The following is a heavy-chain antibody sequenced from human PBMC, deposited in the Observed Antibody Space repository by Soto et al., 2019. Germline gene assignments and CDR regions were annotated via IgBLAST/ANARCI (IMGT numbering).Heavy chain of an antibody. J-gene: IGHJ6*04. CDR2: ISYDGNDK. D-gene: IGHD3-22*01. CDR3: ARDRSSGYTYVSVMYG. Sequence: QVQLVESGGGVVQPGRSLRLSCAASGFTFNSNAMHWVRQAPGKGLEWVAVISYDGNDKYYAVSVKGRFTISSDNSKNTLYLQLNSLRTEDTAVYYCARDRSSGYTYVSVMYGWCTGTTGTFSS. CDR1: GFTFNSNA. V-gene: IGHV3-30-3*01.